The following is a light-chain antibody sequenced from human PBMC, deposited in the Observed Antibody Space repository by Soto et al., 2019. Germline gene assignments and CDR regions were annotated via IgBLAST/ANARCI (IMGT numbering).Light chain of an antibody. CDR1: QTVRNNY. Sequence: EFVFTQSPGTLSLSPGERATLPCRASQTVRNNYLAWYQQKPGQAPRLLIYDASSRATGIPDRFSGGGSGTDFTLTISRXEPEDFAVYYCQQFSSYPLTFGGGTKVDIK. J-gene: IGKJ4*01. CDR3: QQFSSYPLT. CDR2: DAS. V-gene: IGKV3-20*01.